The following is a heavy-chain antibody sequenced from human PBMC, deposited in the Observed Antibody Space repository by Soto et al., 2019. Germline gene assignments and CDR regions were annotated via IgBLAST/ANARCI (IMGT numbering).Heavy chain of an antibody. D-gene: IGHD6-19*01. CDR3: ARDAGDSSGWYGVY. CDR1: GGTFSSYT. Sequence: QVQLVQSGAEVKEAGSSVKVSCKASGGTFSSYTISWVRQAPGQGLEWMGRIIPILGIANYAQKFQGRVTITADKSTSTAYMELSSLRSEDTAVYYCARDAGDSSGWYGVYWGQGTLVTVSS. J-gene: IGHJ4*02. V-gene: IGHV1-69*08. CDR2: IIPILGIA.